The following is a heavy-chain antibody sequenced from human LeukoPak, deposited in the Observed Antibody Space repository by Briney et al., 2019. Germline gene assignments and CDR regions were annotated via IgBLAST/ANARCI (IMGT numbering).Heavy chain of an antibody. V-gene: IGHV1-18*01. D-gene: IGHD2-2*01. J-gene: IGHJ4*02. CDR3: ARGKIDIVVVPASPFDY. CDR1: GGTFSSYA. Sequence: GSSVKVSCKASGGTFSSYAISWVRQAPGQGLEWMGWISAYNGNTNYAQKLQGRVTMTTDTSTSTAYMELRSLRSDDTAVYYCARGKIDIVVVPASPFDYWGQGTLVTVSS. CDR2: ISAYNGNT.